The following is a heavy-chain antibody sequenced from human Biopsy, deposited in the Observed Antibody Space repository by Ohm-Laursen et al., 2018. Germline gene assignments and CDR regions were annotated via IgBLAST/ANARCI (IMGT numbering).Heavy chain of an antibody. CDR2: ISGYNGNT. J-gene: IGHJ5*02. CDR3: ATVRGLVWFGELIA. D-gene: IGHD3-10*01. CDR1: GYTFSNYG. V-gene: IGHV1-18*01. Sequence: KVSCKASGYTFSNYGISWVRQAPGQGLEWMGWISGYNGNTNYAQKFQGRVTMTTDTSTSTAYMELSSLRSDDTAIYYCATVRGLVWFGELIAWGQGTLVTVSS.